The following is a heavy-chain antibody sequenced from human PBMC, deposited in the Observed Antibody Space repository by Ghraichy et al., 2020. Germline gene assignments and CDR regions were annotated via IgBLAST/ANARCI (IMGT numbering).Heavy chain of an antibody. V-gene: IGHV3-30-3*01. Sequence: LSLTCAASGFTFSSYAMHWVRQAPGKGLEWVAVISYDGSNKYYADSVKGRFTISRDNSKNTLYLQMNSLRAEDTAVYYCARDSLVVVPAANIHQSIGYWGQGTLVTVSS. CDR2: ISYDGSNK. J-gene: IGHJ4*02. D-gene: IGHD2-2*01. CDR3: ARDSLVVVPAANIHQSIGY. CDR1: GFTFSSYA.